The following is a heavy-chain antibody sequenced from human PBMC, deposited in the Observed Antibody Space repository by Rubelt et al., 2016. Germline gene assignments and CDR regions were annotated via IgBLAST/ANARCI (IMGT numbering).Heavy chain of an antibody. J-gene: IGHJ3*02. CDR3: ARVGPDYDSDAFDI. Sequence: QLQLQESGPGLVKPSETLSLTCTVSGGSISSSSYYWGWIRQPPGKGLEWIGSIYYSGSTYYNPSLKILFTISVDTSKNQFSLKLSSVTAADTAVYYCARVGPDYDSDAFDIWGQGTMVTVSS. V-gene: IGHV4-39*07. D-gene: IGHD3-22*01. CDR2: IYYSGST. CDR1: GGSISSSSYY.